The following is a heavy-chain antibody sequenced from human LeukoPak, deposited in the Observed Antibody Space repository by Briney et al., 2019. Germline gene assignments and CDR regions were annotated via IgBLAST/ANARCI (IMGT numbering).Heavy chain of an antibody. J-gene: IGHJ3*02. D-gene: IGHD3-22*01. CDR1: GYTFTSYY. V-gene: IGHV1-2*02. CDR2: INPNSGGK. Sequence: ASVKVSCKASGYTFTSYYMHWVRQAPGQGVEWRGWINPNSGGKNYAQKFQGRVTMTRDTSISTAYMELRRLRYDDTAVYYCARDPTQYYYDKISSTNAFDIWGQGTMVTVSS. CDR3: ARDPTQYYYDKISSTNAFDI.